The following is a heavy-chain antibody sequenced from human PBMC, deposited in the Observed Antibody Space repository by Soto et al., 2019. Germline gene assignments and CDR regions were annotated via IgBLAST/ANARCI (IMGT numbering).Heavy chain of an antibody. D-gene: IGHD3-3*01. V-gene: IGHV3-33*01. CDR1: GFTFSSYG. Sequence: SLRLSCAASGFTFSSYGMHCVRQAPGTGLEWVAVIWYDGSNKYYADSVKGRLTISRDNSKNTLYLQMNSLRAEDTAVYYCARDHTFFGVVPPDYYYYYMDVWGKGTTVTVSS. J-gene: IGHJ6*03. CDR2: IWYDGSNK. CDR3: ARDHTFFGVVPPDYYYYYMDV.